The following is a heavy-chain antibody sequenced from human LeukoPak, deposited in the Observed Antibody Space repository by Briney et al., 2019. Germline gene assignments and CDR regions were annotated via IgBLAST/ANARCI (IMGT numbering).Heavy chain of an antibody. J-gene: IGHJ4*02. Sequence: ASVKVSCKASGYTFTSYYMHWVRQAPGQGLEWMGWISAYNGHTNYAQNFQGRVTMTTDTSTSTAYMELRSLRSDDTAVYFCARAYSSTWYGDYWGQGTLVTVSS. V-gene: IGHV1-18*04. CDR1: GYTFTSYY. CDR2: ISAYNGHT. D-gene: IGHD6-13*01. CDR3: ARAYSSTWYGDY.